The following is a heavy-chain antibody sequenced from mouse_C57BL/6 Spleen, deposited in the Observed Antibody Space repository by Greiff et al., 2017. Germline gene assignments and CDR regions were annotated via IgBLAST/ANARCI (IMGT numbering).Heavy chain of an antibody. D-gene: IGHD4-1*01. V-gene: IGHV1-82*01. CDR2: IYPGDGDT. CDR1: GYAFSSSW. J-gene: IGHJ1*03. CDR3: ARGELGRGYIDV. Sequence: VQLQQSGPGLVKPGASVKISCKASGYAFSSSWMNCVTQRPGKGLEWIGRIYPGDGDTHYNGKFKGKATLTADKSSSTAYLQLSSLTSEDCAVYFCARGELGRGYIDVWGTGPAVTVSS.